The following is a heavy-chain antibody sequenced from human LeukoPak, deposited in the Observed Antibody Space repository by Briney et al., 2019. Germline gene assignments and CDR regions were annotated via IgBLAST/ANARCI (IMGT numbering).Heavy chain of an antibody. CDR2: ISYDGSNK. D-gene: IGHD3-10*01. CDR3: AKEWYVGSPPDY. J-gene: IGHJ4*02. Sequence: GGSLRLSCAASGFTFSSYAMYWVRQAPGKGLEWVAVISYDGSNKYYADSVKGRFTISRDNSKNTLYLQMNSLRAEDTAVYYCAKEWYVGSPPDYWGQGTQVTVSS. V-gene: IGHV3-30*04. CDR1: GFTFSSYA.